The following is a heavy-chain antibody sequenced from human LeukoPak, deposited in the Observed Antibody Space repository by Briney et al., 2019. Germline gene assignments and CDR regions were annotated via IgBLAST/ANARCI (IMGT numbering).Heavy chain of an antibody. CDR1: GFTFSSYS. V-gene: IGHV3-48*02. CDR2: ISSSSSTI. D-gene: IGHD6-13*01. CDR3: ASDFARGAAAAGFDY. J-gene: IGHJ4*02. Sequence: PGGSLRLSCAASGFTFSSYSMNWVRQAPGKGLEWVSYISSSSSTIYYADSVKGRFTISRDNAKNSLYLQMNSLRDEDTAVYYCASDFARGAAAAGFDYWGQGTLVTVSS.